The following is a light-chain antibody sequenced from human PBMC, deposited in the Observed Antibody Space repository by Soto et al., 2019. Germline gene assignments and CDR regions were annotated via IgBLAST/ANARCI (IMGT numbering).Light chain of an antibody. V-gene: IGKV1D-12*01. J-gene: IGKJ3*01. CDR3: QQANTFPLT. CDR2: AVS. CDR1: QCIYNW. Sequence: IQMTQSPSSVSASVGDRVTITCRSSQCIYNWLAWYQQKPGKAPKLLISAVSNLQSGVPSRFSGSGYGTDFTLTISSLQPEDFATYYCQQANTFPLTLGPGTKVDIK.